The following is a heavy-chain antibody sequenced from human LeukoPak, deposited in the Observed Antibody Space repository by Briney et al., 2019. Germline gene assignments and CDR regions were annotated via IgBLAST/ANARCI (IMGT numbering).Heavy chain of an antibody. CDR1: GYTFTSYG. J-gene: IGHJ4*02. D-gene: IGHD5-18*01. V-gene: IGHV1-18*01. CDR3: ARHTYGYDLYYFDY. CDR2: ISAYNGNT. Sequence: ASVKVSCKASGYTFTSYGISWVRQAPGQGLEWMGWISAYNGNTNYAQKLQGRVTMTTDTSTSTAYMELRSLRPDDTAVYYCARHTYGYDLYYFDYWGQGTLVTVSS.